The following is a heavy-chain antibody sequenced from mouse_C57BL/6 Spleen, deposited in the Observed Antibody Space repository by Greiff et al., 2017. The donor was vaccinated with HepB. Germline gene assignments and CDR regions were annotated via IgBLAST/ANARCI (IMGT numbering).Heavy chain of an antibody. D-gene: IGHD1-1*01. CDR3: AREEELRDWYFDV. Sequence: QVQLKQPGAELVKPGASVKLSCKASGYTFTSYWMHWVKQRPGRGLEWIGRIDPNSGGTKYNEKFKSKATLTVDKPSSTAYMQLSSLTSEDSAVYYCAREEELRDWYFDVWGTGTTVTVSS. V-gene: IGHV1-72*01. J-gene: IGHJ1*03. CDR1: GYTFTSYW. CDR2: IDPNSGGT.